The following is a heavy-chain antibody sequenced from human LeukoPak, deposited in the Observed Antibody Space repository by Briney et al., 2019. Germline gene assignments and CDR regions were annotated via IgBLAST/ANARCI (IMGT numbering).Heavy chain of an antibody. D-gene: IGHD5-18*01. Sequence: GGSLRLSCAASGFTFRNYGMNWVRQAPGKGLEWVSYISSSSSSINYADSVKGRFTISRDNAQNSLYLQMNSLRGEDTAVYYCARDRWIQLWRPYDAFDIWGQGTMVTVSS. V-gene: IGHV3-21*06. CDR1: GFTFRNYG. J-gene: IGHJ3*02. CDR2: ISSSSSSI. CDR3: ARDRWIQLWRPYDAFDI.